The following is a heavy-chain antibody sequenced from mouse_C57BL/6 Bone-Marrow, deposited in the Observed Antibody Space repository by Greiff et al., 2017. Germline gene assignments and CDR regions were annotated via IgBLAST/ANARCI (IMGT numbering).Heavy chain of an antibody. CDR2: IHPNGGGT. CDR3: ARSGSINY. J-gene: IGHJ2*01. CDR1: GYNFTSYW. V-gene: IGHV1-64*01. D-gene: IGHD2-10*02. Sequence: QVQLQQPGAELVKPGASVKLSCKASGYNFTSYWMHWVQQRPGQGLEWIGMIHPNGGGTKYTEKFKSKATLTVDKSSSTAYMQLSSLTSEDSAFYYCARSGSINYWGQGTTLTVSS.